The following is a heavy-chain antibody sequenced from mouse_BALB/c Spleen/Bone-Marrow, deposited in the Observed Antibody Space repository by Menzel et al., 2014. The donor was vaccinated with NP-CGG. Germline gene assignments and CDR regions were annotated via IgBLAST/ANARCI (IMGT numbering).Heavy chain of an antibody. CDR1: GFNIKDTY. CDR2: IDPANGNT. V-gene: IGHV14-3*02. CDR3: ARAYGRTAWFAY. D-gene: IGHD1-1*01. Sequence: VHVKQSGAELVKPGASVKLSYTASGFNIKDTYIHWVKQRPEQGLEWIGGIDPANGNTKYDPKFQGKATITADTSSNTAYLQLSSLTSEDTAVYYCARAYGRTAWFAYWGQGTLVTVSA. J-gene: IGHJ3*01.